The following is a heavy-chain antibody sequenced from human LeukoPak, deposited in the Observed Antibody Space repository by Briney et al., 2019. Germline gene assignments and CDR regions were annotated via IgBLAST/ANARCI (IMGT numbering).Heavy chain of an antibody. V-gene: IGHV4-34*01. CDR3: ARGQWYGDYGLDY. CDR1: GVSFSGYY. D-gene: IGHD4-17*01. Sequence: PSETLSLTCAVYGVSFSGYYWSWIRQPPGKGLEWVGEINHSGSTNYNPSLKSRVTISVDTSKNQFSLKLSSVTAADTAVYYCARGQWYGDYGLDYWGQGTLVTVSS. CDR2: INHSGST. J-gene: IGHJ4*02.